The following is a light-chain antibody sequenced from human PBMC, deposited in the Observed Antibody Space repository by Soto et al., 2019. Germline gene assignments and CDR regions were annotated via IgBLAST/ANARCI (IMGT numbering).Light chain of an antibody. V-gene: IGLV1-44*01. CDR1: SSNIGSKT. CDR3: ASWDDSLNGYV. CDR2: SNN. Sequence: QSVLTQPPSASGTPGQRVTITCSGSSSNIGSKTVSWYQQLPGTAPKLLMYSNNQRPSGVPDRFSGSKSGTSASLAITGLQPEDEADYYCASWDDSLNGYVFGAGTKLTVL. J-gene: IGLJ1*01.